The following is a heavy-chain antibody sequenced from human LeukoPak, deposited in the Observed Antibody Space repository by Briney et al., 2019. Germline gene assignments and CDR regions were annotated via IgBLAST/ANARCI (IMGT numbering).Heavy chain of an antibody. D-gene: IGHD3-22*01. V-gene: IGHV3-15*07. CDR1: GFTFSNAW. CDR2: NRSNSDGGTI. Sequence: PGGSLRLSCATSGFTFSNAWMNWVRQAPGKGLEWVGRNRSNSDGGTIDYAVPVKGRFALSRDDSKNTLYLQMNSLQTEDTAVYYCATDFYDTTWGQGTLVTVSS. CDR3: ATDFYDTT. J-gene: IGHJ5*02.